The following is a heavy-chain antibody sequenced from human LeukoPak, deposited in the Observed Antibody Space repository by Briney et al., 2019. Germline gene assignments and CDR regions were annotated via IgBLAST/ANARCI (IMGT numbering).Heavy chain of an antibody. CDR1: GFSFRSYG. J-gene: IGHJ4*02. CDR3: AKGNYIVVVPAAMNY. V-gene: IGHV3-23*01. CDR2: ISGSGGST. Sequence: GGSLRLSCAASGFSFRSYGMHWVRQAPGKGLEWVSAISGSGGSTYYADSVKGRFTISRDNSKNTLYLQMNSLRAEDTAVYYCAKGNYIVVVPAAMNYWGQGTLVTVSS. D-gene: IGHD2-2*01.